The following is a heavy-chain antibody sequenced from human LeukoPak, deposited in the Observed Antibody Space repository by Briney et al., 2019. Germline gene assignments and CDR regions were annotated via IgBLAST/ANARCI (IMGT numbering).Heavy chain of an antibody. J-gene: IGHJ5*02. Sequence: PSETLSLTCTVSGGSISSYCWSWIRQPAGKGLEWIGRIYTGGSTNYNPSLKSRVTMSVDTSKNQFPLKLSSVTAADTAVYYCARVLGIRNGEYVNNWFDPWGQGTLVTVSS. D-gene: IGHD4-17*01. CDR3: ARVLGIRNGEYVNNWFDP. V-gene: IGHV4-4*07. CDR1: GGSISSYC. CDR2: IYTGGST.